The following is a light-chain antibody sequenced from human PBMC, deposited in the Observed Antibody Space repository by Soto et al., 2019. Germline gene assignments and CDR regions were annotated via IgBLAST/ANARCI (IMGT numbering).Light chain of an antibody. Sequence: QSALTQPPSASGSRGQSVTISCTGTSVDINYVSWFQQHPGKAPKLIICEVTKRPSGVPDRFSGSKSGNTAALTVPGLQDDDESYYDGSEYAGRDNWVFGGGTKLTVL. CDR1: SVDINY. CDR2: EVT. V-gene: IGLV2-8*01. CDR3: SEYAGRDNWV. J-gene: IGLJ2*01.